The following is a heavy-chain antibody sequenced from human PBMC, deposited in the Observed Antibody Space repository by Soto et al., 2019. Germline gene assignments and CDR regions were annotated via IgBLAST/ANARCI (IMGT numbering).Heavy chain of an antibody. Sequence: PSETLSLTCTVSGGSISSSSYYWGWIRQPPGKGLEWIGSIYYSGSTYYNPSLKSRVTISVDTSKNQFSLKLSSVTAADTAVYYCARSEGAPSIAAADYYYGMDVWGQGTTVTVSS. D-gene: IGHD6-13*01. J-gene: IGHJ6*02. CDR2: IYYSGST. CDR1: GGSISSSSYY. CDR3: ARSEGAPSIAAADYYYGMDV. V-gene: IGHV4-39*01.